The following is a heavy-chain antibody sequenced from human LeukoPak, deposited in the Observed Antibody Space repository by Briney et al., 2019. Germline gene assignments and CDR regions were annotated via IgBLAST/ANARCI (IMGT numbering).Heavy chain of an antibody. J-gene: IGHJ3*02. D-gene: IGHD5-24*01. CDR3: ARESLQMHMASDAFDI. V-gene: IGHV1-2*02. Sequence: GASVKVSCKASGYTFTGYYMHWVRQAPGQGLEWMGWINPNSGGTNYAQKFQGRVTMTRDTSISTAYMELSTLRSDDTAVYYCARESLQMHMASDAFDIWGQGTMVTVSS. CDR1: GYTFTGYY. CDR2: INPNSGGT.